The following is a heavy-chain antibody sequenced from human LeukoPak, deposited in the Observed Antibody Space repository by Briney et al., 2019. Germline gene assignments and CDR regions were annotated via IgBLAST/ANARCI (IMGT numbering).Heavy chain of an antibody. CDR1: GGSISSYY. Sequence: PLETLSLTCTVSGGSISSYYWSWIRQPAGKGLEWIGRIYTSGSTNYNPSLKSRVTMSVDTSKNQFSLKLSSVTAADTAVYYCARGPVPAVYYYYYGMDVWGQGTTVTVSS. V-gene: IGHV4-4*07. D-gene: IGHD2-2*01. CDR2: IYTSGST. J-gene: IGHJ6*02. CDR3: ARGPVPAVYYYYYGMDV.